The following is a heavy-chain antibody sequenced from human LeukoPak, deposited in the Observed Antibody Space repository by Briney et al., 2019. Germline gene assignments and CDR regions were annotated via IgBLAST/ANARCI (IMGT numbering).Heavy chain of an antibody. V-gene: IGHV1-69*13. Sequence: SVKVSCKVSEYRLTELSMHWVRLAPGKGLEWMGGIIPIFGTANYAQKFQGRVTITADESTGTAYMELSSLRSEDTAVYYCARDHLYSSSSSLPHMDVWGKGTTVTVSS. CDR2: IIPIFGTA. CDR3: ARDHLYSSSSSLPHMDV. D-gene: IGHD6-6*01. CDR1: EYRLTELS. J-gene: IGHJ6*03.